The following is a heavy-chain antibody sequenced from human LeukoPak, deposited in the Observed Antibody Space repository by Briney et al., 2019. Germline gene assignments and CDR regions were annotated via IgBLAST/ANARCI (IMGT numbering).Heavy chain of an antibody. CDR2: ISAYNGNT. CDR1: GYTFTSYG. V-gene: IGHV1-18*01. CDR3: ARGVLSGSAPFDY. Sequence: ASVKVSCKASGYTFTSYGISWVRQAPGQGLEWMGWISAYNGNTNYAQKLQDRATMTTDTSTSTVYMELRSLRSDDTAVYYCARGVLSGSAPFDYWGQGTLVIVSS. D-gene: IGHD1-26*01. J-gene: IGHJ4*02.